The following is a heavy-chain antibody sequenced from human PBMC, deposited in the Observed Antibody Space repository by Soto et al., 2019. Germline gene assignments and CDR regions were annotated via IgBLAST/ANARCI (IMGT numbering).Heavy chain of an antibody. J-gene: IGHJ6*02. V-gene: IGHV3-23*01. D-gene: IGHD4-4*01. CDR1: GFTFSSYA. Sequence: HPGGSLRLSCAASGFTFSSYAMSWVRQAPGKGLEWVSAISGSGGSTYYADSVKGRFTISRDNSKNTLYLQMNSLRAEDTAVYYCAKNFAVTTYYYGMDVWGQGTTVTVSS. CDR3: AKNFAVTTYYYGMDV. CDR2: ISGSGGST.